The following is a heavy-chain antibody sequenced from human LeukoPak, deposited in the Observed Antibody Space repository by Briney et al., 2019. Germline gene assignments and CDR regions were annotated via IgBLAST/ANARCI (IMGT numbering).Heavy chain of an antibody. Sequence: SSETLSLTCTVSGGSISSYYWSWIRQPAGKGLEWIGRIYTSGSTNYNPSLKSRVTISVDTSKNQFSLKLSSVTAADTAVYYCARQGTYSSSWSSFDYWGQGTLVTVSS. CDR3: ARQGTYSSSWSSFDY. CDR2: IYTSGST. CDR1: GGSISSYY. D-gene: IGHD6-13*01. J-gene: IGHJ4*02. V-gene: IGHV4-4*07.